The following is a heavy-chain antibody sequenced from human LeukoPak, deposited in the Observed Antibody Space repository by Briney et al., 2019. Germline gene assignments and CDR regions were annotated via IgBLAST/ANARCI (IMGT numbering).Heavy chain of an antibody. J-gene: IGHJ5*02. V-gene: IGHV4-39*07. Sequence: PSETLSLTCTVSGGSFSSSSYYWGWIRQPPGKGLEWIGNIYYSGSTNYNPFLMSRVIILADTSKNQFSLKLYSVTPADTAVYYCARRARYFDWFDLWGQGSMVIV. CDR3: ARRARYFDWFDL. CDR2: IYYSGST. D-gene: IGHD3-9*01. CDR1: GGSFSSSSYY.